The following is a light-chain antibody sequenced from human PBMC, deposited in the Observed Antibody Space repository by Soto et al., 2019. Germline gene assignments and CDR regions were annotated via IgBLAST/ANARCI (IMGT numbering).Light chain of an antibody. Sequence: QSALTQPPSVSGAPGQRVTISCTGSNSNIGAGFGVHWYQQPPGTAPKLLVSGSNNRPSGVPDRFSGSKSGSSASLAITGLLAEDEADYYCQSYDSGLNAFVFGTGTKVTV. J-gene: IGLJ1*01. CDR2: GSN. CDR1: NSNIGAGFG. CDR3: QSYDSGLNAFV. V-gene: IGLV1-40*01.